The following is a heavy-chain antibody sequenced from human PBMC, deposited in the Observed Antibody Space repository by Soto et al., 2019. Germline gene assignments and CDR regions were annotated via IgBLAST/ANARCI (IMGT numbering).Heavy chain of an antibody. Sequence: SVKVSCKASGGTFSSYAISWVRQAPGQGLEWMGGIIPIFGTANYAQKFQGRVTITADEPTSTAYMELSSLRSEDTAVYYCARGSITIFGVAMVTYGMDVWGQGTTVTVSS. CDR3: ARGSITIFGVAMVTYGMDV. D-gene: IGHD3-3*01. J-gene: IGHJ6*02. CDR2: IIPIFGTA. CDR1: GGTFSSYA. V-gene: IGHV1-69*13.